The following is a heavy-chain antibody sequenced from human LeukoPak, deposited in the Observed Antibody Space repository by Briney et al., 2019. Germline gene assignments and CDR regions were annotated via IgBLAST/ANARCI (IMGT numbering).Heavy chain of an antibody. D-gene: IGHD2-8*02. V-gene: IGHV3-23*01. CDR3: AKAIADTGANGFDV. CDR1: GFTFSNYG. J-gene: IGHJ3*01. Sequence: GGSLRLSCAASGFTFSNYGMSWVRQAPGKGLEWVSSISGSGGVTYYADSMKGRFTISRDNSKNTMSLQMNSLRAEDTAIYYCAKAIADTGANGFDVWGQGTMVTVSS. CDR2: ISGSGGVT.